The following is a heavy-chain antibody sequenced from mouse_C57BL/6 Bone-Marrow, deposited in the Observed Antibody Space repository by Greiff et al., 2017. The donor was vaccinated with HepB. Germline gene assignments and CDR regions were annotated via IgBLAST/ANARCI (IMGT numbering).Heavy chain of an antibody. V-gene: IGHV14-2*01. CDR2: IDPEDGET. J-gene: IGHJ2*01. D-gene: IGHD4-1*01. Sequence: EVKLQQSGAELVKPGASVKLSCTASGFNIKDYYMHWVKQRTEQGLEWIGRIDPEDGETKYAPKFQGKATITADTSSNTAYLQLSSLTSEDTAVYYCARRTGTEYYFDYWGQGTTLTVSS. CDR1: GFNIKDYY. CDR3: ARRTGTEYYFDY.